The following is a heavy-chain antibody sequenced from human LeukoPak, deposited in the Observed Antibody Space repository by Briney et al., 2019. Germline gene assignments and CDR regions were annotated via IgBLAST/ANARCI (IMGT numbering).Heavy chain of an antibody. CDR3: ARGGSSSWYRGWFDP. V-gene: IGHV1-46*01. D-gene: IGHD6-13*01. CDR2: INPSGGST. J-gene: IGHJ5*02. CDR1: GYTFTSYY. Sequence: ASVKVSCKASGYTFTSYYMHWVRQAPGQGLEWMGIINPSGGSTSYAQKFQGRVTMTRDTSASTVYMELSSLRSEDTAVYYCARGGSSSWYRGWFDPWGQGTLVTVSS.